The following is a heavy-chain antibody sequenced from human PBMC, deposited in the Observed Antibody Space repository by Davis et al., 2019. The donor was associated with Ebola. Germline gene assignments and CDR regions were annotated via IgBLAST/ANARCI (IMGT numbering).Heavy chain of an antibody. D-gene: IGHD4-11*01. V-gene: IGHV3-11*04. CDR1: GFTFSDYY. CDR3: ARKETTGHYYYYYGMDV. J-gene: IGHJ6*04. Sequence: GESLKISCAASGFTFSDYYMSWIRQAPGKGLEWVSYISSSSSTIYYADSVKGRFTISRDNAKNSLYLQMNSLRDEDTAVYYCARKETTGHYYYYYGMDVWGKGTTVTVSS. CDR2: ISSSSSTI.